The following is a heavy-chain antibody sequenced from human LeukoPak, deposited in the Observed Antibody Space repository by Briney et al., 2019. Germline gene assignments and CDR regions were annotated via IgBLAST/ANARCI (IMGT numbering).Heavy chain of an antibody. CDR1: GFTFSNS. J-gene: IGHJ4*02. V-gene: IGHV3-21*01. Sequence: PGGSPRLSCAASGFTFSNSFNWVRQAPGKGLEWVSSINTISSYIYYADSVKGRFTISRDNAKNSLSLQMNSLRVEDTAVYYCARLRRNSDSGGYYYYYDYWGQGTLVTVSS. CDR2: INTISSYI. D-gene: IGHD3-22*01. CDR3: ARLRRNSDSGGYYYYYDY.